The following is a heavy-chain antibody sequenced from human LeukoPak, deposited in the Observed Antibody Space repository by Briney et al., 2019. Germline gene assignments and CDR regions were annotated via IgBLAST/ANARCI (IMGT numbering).Heavy chain of an antibody. CDR2: ITSSGSSM. CDR1: GFTFSGYS. D-gene: IGHD5-24*01. J-gene: IGHJ4*02. V-gene: IGHV3-21*04. Sequence: GGSLRLSCAGSGFTFSGYSLNWVRQAPGKGLEWVSSITSSGSSMYYADSVKGRFTISRDNSKNTLYLQMNSLRAEDTAVYYCAKLPERWLQFYYFDYWGQGTLVTVSS. CDR3: AKLPERWLQFYYFDY.